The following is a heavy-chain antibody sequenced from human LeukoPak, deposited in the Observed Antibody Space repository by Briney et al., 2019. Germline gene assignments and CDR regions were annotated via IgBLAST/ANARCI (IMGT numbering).Heavy chain of an antibody. CDR1: GFTVSDYA. J-gene: IGHJ3*01. V-gene: IGHV3-23*01. Sequence: GGSLRLSCAASGFTVSDYAMTWIRQSAGKGLEWVSSVTDMGPNTYYADSVKGRFTISRDTSKNILFLQMNSLRVEDTALYYCARRLSLRFDAFAVWGPGTVVTVSS. D-gene: IGHD3-3*01. CDR2: VTDMGPNT. CDR3: ARRLSLRFDAFAV.